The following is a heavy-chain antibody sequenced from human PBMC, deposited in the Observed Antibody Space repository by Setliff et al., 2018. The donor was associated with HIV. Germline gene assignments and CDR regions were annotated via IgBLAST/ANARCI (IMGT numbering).Heavy chain of an antibody. D-gene: IGHD2-15*01. CDR1: GGTFSSFG. J-gene: IGHJ6*03. V-gene: IGHV1-69*13. CDR3: ARGWICRGGSCYPHYYYYMDV. Sequence: SVKVSCRASGGTFSSFGISWVRQAPGQGLEWMGGIIPRFGTANYAQKFQGRVTITADEPTSTAYMELSSLRSDDTSVYYCARGWICRGGSCYPHYYYYMDVWGKGTTVT. CDR2: IIPRFGTA.